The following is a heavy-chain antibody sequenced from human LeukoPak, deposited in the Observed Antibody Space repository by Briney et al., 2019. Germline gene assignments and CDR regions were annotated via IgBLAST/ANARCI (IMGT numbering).Heavy chain of an antibody. CDR3: VGVGGYDSSGFLDY. CDR1: GFTFSSYA. V-gene: IGHV3-30*03. J-gene: IGHJ4*02. Sequence: GGSVRLSCAASGFTFSSYAMSWVRQAPGKGLEWVALISYDGSDKHYADSVKGRFTVSRDNSKNTLYLQMNSLSRDDTAVYYCVGVGGYDSSGFLDYWGQGTLVTVSS. D-gene: IGHD3-22*01. CDR2: ISYDGSDK.